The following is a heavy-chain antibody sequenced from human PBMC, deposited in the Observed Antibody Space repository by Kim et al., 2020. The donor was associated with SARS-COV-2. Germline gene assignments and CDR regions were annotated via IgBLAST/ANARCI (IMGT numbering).Heavy chain of an antibody. CDR2: INHSGST. CDR3: ARRHAAMPRNYFDY. D-gene: IGHD2-2*01. J-gene: IGHJ4*02. CDR1: GGSFSGYY. Sequence: SETLSLTCAVYGGSFSGYYWSWIRQPPGKGLEWIGEINHSGSTNYNPSLKSRVTISVDTSKNQFSLKLSSVTAADTAVYYCARRHAAMPRNYFDYWGQVT. V-gene: IGHV4-34*01.